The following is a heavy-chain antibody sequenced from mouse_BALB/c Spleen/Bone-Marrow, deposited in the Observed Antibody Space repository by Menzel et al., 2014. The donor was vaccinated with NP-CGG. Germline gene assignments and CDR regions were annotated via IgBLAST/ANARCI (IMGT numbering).Heavy chain of an antibody. CDR1: RFTFXSYG. CDR2: INSNGGST. V-gene: IGHV5-6-3*01. CDR3: ARDRYYGYAMDY. D-gene: IGHD1-1*01. Sequence: EVHLVESGGGLVQPGGSLKLSCAASRFTFXSYGMSWVRQTPDKRLGLVATINSNGGSTYYPDSVKGRFAISRDNAKNTLYLQMSSLKSEDTAMYYCARDRYYGYAMDYWGQGTSVTVSS. J-gene: IGHJ4*01.